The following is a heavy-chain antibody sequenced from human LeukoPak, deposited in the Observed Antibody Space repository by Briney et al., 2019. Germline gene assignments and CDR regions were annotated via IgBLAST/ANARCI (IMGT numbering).Heavy chain of an antibody. Sequence: GWSLTLSCPASGFTFSNYVMHWVRQAPAKGLEWVALIYHDGSNKYYADSVKGRLTISRENSKNTLYLQMNSLRPEDTAVYSWARSFFQWNYYSCLDAWGKGTLVTVSS. CDR1: GFTFSNYV. CDR3: ARSFFQWNYYSCLDA. J-gene: IGHJ5*02. CDR2: IYHDGSNK. V-gene: IGHV3-30*03. D-gene: IGHD1-7*01.